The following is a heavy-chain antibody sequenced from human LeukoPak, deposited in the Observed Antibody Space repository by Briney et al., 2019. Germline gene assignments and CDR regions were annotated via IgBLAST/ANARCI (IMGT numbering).Heavy chain of an antibody. J-gene: IGHJ4*02. CDR1: GGSISSYY. Sequence: SETLSLTCTVSGGSISSYYWSWIRQPPGKGLEWIGYIYYSGSTNYNPSLKSRVTISVDTSKNQFSLKLSSVTAADTAVYYCARKPTILTGTTFDYWGQGTLVTVSS. CDR2: IYYSGST. D-gene: IGHD1-7*01. V-gene: IGHV4-59*12. CDR3: ARKPTILTGTTFDY.